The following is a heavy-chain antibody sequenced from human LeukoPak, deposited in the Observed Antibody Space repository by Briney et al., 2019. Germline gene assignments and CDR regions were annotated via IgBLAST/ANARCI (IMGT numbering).Heavy chain of an antibody. CDR1: GYTFTSYG. Sequence: ASVKVSCKASGYTFTSYGISWVRQAPGQGLEWMGWISAYNGNTNCAQKLQGRVTMTTDTSTSTAYMELRSLRSDDTAVYYCARDRLRYSSGWPSDYWGQGTLVTVSS. J-gene: IGHJ4*02. CDR3: ARDRLRYSSGWPSDY. V-gene: IGHV1-18*01. D-gene: IGHD6-19*01. CDR2: ISAYNGNT.